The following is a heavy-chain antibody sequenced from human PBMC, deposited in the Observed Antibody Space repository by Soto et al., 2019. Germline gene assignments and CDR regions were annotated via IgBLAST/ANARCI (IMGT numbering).Heavy chain of an antibody. CDR1: GYTFTSYA. CDR2: INADNGNT. Sequence: ASVKVSCKASGYTFTSYAIHWVRQAPGQRLAWMGWINADNGNTRYSQKFQGRVTISRDTSASTAYMELSSLTSEDTAVYYCARALGGWAFDYWGQGTQVTVSS. D-gene: IGHD6-19*01. CDR3: ARALGGWAFDY. J-gene: IGHJ4*02. V-gene: IGHV1-3*01.